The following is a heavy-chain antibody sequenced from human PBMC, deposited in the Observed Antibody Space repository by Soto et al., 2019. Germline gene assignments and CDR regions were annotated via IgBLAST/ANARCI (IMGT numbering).Heavy chain of an antibody. J-gene: IGHJ4*02. D-gene: IGHD3-22*01. CDR2: IVVGSGNT. CDR1: GFTFTSSA. Sequence: QMQLVQSGPEVKKPGTSVKVSCKASGFTFTSSAMQWVRQARGQRLEWIGWIVVGSGNTNYAQKFQERVTITRDMSASTAYMELSSLRSEDTAVYYCAAHAPDSSGYYYRDYWGQGTLVTVSS. V-gene: IGHV1-58*02. CDR3: AAHAPDSSGYYYRDY.